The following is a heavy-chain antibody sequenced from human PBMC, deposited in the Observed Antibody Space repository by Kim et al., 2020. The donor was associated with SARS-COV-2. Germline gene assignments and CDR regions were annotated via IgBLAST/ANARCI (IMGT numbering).Heavy chain of an antibody. Sequence: SETLSLTCAVYGGSFSGYYWSWIRQPPGKGLEWIGEINHSGSTNYNPSLKSRVTISVDTSKNQFSLKLSSVTAADTAVYYCARGRGANEYSGYQGYFDYWGQGTLVTVSS. D-gene: IGHD5-12*01. V-gene: IGHV4-34*01. J-gene: IGHJ4*02. CDR1: GGSFSGYY. CDR2: INHSGST. CDR3: ARGRGANEYSGYQGYFDY.